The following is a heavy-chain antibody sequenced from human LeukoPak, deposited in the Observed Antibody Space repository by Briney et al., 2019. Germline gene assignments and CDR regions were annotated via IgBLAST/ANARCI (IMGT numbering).Heavy chain of an antibody. CDR3: ARDRWGAGGYFDY. CDR1: GGSISTYY. Sequence: SETLSLTCTVSGGSISTYYWNWIRQPPGKGLEWIGYIYYSGSTNYNPSLNSRVTISVDTSKNQFSLKLSSVTAADTAVYYCARDRWGAGGYFDYWGQGTLVTVSS. D-gene: IGHD7-27*01. J-gene: IGHJ4*02. V-gene: IGHV4-59*01. CDR2: IYYSGST.